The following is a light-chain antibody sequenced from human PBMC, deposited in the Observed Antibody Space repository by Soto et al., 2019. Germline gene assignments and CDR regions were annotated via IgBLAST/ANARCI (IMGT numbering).Light chain of an antibody. CDR3: SSYTSSSTVV. Sequence: QSALTQPASVSGSPGQSITISCTGTSSDVGGYNYVSWYQQHPGKAPKLMIYDVSNRPSGVSNRFSGSKSGNTDSLPISGLKAEDEADYHCSSYTSSSTVVFGGGTKLTVL. CDR2: DVS. V-gene: IGLV2-14*01. CDR1: SSDVGGYNY. J-gene: IGLJ2*01.